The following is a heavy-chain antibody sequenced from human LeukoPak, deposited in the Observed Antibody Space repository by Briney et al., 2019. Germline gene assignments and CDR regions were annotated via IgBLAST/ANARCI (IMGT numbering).Heavy chain of an antibody. D-gene: IGHD1-1*01. CDR2: IYHSGGT. J-gene: IGHJ3*02. CDR3: ARDRRESTKPNDAFDI. V-gene: IGHV4-38-2*02. CDR1: GYSISSGYY. Sequence: SETLSLTCAVSGYSISSGYYWGWIRQPPGKGLGWIGSIYHSGGTYYNPSPKRRVTISVATSKKQLSLKLTSVTAADTAVYYCARDRRESTKPNDAFDIWGQGTMVTVSS.